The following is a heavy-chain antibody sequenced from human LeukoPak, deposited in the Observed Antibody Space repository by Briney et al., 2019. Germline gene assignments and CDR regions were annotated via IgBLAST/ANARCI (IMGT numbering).Heavy chain of an antibody. CDR1: GASIRSHH. CDR2: VYYVGST. J-gene: IGHJ4*02. CDR3: ARVTPEMATMN. V-gene: IGHV4-59*11. Sequence: SETLSLTCTVSGASIRSHHWTWIRQPPGKGLEWIGNVYYVGSTSYSPSLKSRVTISLDTSKNQFSLEMNSVTAADTAVYYCARVTPEMATMNWGQGTLVTVSS. D-gene: IGHD5-24*01.